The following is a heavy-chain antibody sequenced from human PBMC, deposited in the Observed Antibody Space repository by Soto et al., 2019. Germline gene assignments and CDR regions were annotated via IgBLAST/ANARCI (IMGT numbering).Heavy chain of an antibody. V-gene: IGHV4-34*01. J-gene: IGHJ4*02. CDR2: INHSGST. Sequence: SETLSLTCAVYGGSFSGYYWSWIRQPPGKGLEWIGEINHSGSTNYNPSLKSRVTISVDTSKNQFSLKLSSVTAADTAVYYCARGLTASGSRGWPKASDYWGQGTLVTVSS. D-gene: IGHD6-19*01. CDR1: GGSFSGYY. CDR3: ARGLTASGSRGWPKASDY.